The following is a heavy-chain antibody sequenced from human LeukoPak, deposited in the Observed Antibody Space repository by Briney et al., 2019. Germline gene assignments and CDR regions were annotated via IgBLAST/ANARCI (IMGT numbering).Heavy chain of an antibody. CDR1: GFTFSSYW. CDR3: ARGIQLWPPGMDV. D-gene: IGHD5-18*01. Sequence: GGSLRLSCAASGFTFSSYWMSWVRQAPGKGLEWVANIKQDGSEKYYVDSVKGRFTISRDNAKNTLYLQMNSLRAEDTAVYYCARGIQLWPPGMDVWGQGTTVTVSS. CDR2: IKQDGSEK. J-gene: IGHJ6*02. V-gene: IGHV3-7*04.